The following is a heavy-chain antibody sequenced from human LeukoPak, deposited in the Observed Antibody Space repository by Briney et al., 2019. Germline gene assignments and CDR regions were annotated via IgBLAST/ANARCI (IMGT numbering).Heavy chain of an antibody. Sequence: SETLSLTCTASGGTISSYYWSWIRQPPGKGLEWIGYINYSGSTTYNPSLKSRVTISVDTSKIQFSLKLSSVTAADTAVYYCARGVDAFDIWGQGTMVTVSS. CDR1: GGTISSYY. CDR2: INYSGST. V-gene: IGHV4-59*01. J-gene: IGHJ3*02. CDR3: ARGVDAFDI.